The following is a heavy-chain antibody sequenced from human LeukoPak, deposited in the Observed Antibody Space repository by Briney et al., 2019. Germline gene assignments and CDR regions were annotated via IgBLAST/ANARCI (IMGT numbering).Heavy chain of an antibody. CDR1: GGSISSYY. V-gene: IGHV4-59*12. J-gene: IGHJ4*02. CDR3: ARDRVSSGSYSY. Sequence: SETLSLTCTVSGGSISSYYWSWIRQPPGKGLEWIGYIYYSGSTNYNPSLKSRVTISVDKSKNQFSLKLSSVTAADTAVYYCARDRVSSGSYSYWGQGTLVTVSS. D-gene: IGHD1-26*01. CDR2: IYYSGST.